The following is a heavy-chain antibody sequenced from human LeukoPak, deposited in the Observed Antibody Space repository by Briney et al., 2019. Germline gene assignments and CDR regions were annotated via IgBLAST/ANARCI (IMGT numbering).Heavy chain of an antibody. CDR3: ARSAWGRSAPFDY. D-gene: IGHD7-27*01. CDR2: ISGAGGGT. V-gene: IGHV3-23*01. Sequence: GGSLRLSCAASGFTFSSYAMSWVRQAPGKGLEWVSSISGAGGGTYYADSVKGRFTISRDNSKNTLYLQMNSLRAEDTAVYYCARSAWGRSAPFDYWGQGTLVTVSS. J-gene: IGHJ4*02. CDR1: GFTFSSYA.